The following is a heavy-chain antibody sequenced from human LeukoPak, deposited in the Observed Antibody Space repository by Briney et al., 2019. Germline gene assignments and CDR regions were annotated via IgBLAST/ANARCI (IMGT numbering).Heavy chain of an antibody. CDR1: GFTFSSYW. D-gene: IGHD3-3*01. V-gene: IGHV3-74*01. J-gene: IGHJ4*02. Sequence: QPGGSLRLSCAASGFTFSSYWMHWGRQAPGKGLVWVSRINSDGSSTSYADSVKGRFTISRDNAKNTLYLQMNSLRAEDTAVYYCARGGHDFWSGYVGYWGQGTLVTVSS. CDR3: ARGGHDFWSGYVGY. CDR2: INSDGSST.